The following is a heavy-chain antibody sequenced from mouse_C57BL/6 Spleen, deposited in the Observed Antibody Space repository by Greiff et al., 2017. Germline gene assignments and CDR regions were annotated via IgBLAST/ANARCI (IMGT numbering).Heavy chain of an antibody. CDR2: ISDGGSYT. Sequence: EVKVVESGGGLVKPGGSLKLSCAASGFTFSSYAMSWVRQTPEKRLEWVATISDGGSYTYYPDNVQGRFTISRDNAKNNLYLQMSHLKSEDTAMYYCARDPRYDYDEGWYFDVWGTGTTVTVSS. CDR1: GFTFSSYA. CDR3: ARDPRYDYDEGWYFDV. D-gene: IGHD2-4*01. V-gene: IGHV5-4*01. J-gene: IGHJ1*03.